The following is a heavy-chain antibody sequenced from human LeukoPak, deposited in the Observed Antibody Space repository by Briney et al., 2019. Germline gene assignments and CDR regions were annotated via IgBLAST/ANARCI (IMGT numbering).Heavy chain of an antibody. CDR2: ISSSSYI. J-gene: IGHJ4*02. CDR1: GLTFSSYW. D-gene: IGHD2-15*01. V-gene: IGHV3-21*01. Sequence: GGSLRLSCAASGLTFSSYWMHWVRQAPGKGLEWVSSISSSSYIYYADSVKGRFTISRDNAKNSLYLQMNSLRAEDTAVYYCARASYCSGGSCYFDYWGQGALVTVSS. CDR3: ARASYCSGGSCYFDY.